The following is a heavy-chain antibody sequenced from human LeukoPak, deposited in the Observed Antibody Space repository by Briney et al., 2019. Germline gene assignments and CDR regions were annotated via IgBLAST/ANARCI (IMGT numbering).Heavy chain of an antibody. Sequence: SETLSLTCAVSGGSISSSNWWSWVCQPPGKGLEWIGEIYHSGSTNYNPSLKSRVTISVDKSKNQFSLKLSSVTAADTAVYYCARVLGPGWGAFDIWGQGTMVTVSS. CDR3: ARVLGPGWGAFDI. CDR1: GGSISSSNW. D-gene: IGHD3-16*01. CDR2: IYHSGST. J-gene: IGHJ3*02. V-gene: IGHV4-4*02.